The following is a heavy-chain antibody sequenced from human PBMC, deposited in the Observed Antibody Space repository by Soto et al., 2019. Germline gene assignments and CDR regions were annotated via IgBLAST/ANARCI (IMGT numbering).Heavy chain of an antibody. V-gene: IGHV3-66*01. CDR2: IYSGGDT. D-gene: IGHD3-10*01. Sequence: EVQLVESGGGLVQPGGSLRLSCAVSGFTVSSNYMNWVRQAPGKGLEWVSVIYSGGDTYYADSVKDRFTISRDNSKNTLYLHMNSLRAEDTAVYYCAREGRGGGWFDPWGQGTLVTVSS. CDR1: GFTVSSNY. CDR3: AREGRGGGWFDP. J-gene: IGHJ5*02.